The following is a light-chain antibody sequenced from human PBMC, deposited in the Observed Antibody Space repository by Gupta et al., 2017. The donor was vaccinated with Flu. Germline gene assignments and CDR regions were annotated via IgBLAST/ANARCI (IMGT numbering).Light chain of an antibody. CDR2: EVR. Sequence: QSALTQPASVSGSPGQSITISCTGTSSDIGAYDFVSWYQQHPGKAPKLMIFEVRDRPSGVSNRFSGSKSGNTASLTISGLQTEDEADYYCSSYTSRSTVLFGGGTKLTVL. CDR3: SSYTSRSTVL. V-gene: IGLV2-14*01. J-gene: IGLJ2*01. CDR1: SSDIGAYDF.